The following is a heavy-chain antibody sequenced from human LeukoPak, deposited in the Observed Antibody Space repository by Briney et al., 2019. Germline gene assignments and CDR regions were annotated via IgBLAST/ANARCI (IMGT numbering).Heavy chain of an antibody. Sequence: SQILSLTCAISGDSVSSNSATWNWIRQSPSGGLEWLGRAYYRSKWYIDYAASVKSRITISPDTSKNQFSLQLNSVTPDDTAVYYCTRAPHDWGSDCWGRGTLVTVSS. D-gene: IGHD3-9*01. V-gene: IGHV6-1*01. CDR3: TRAPHDWGSDC. CDR2: AYYRSKWYI. J-gene: IGHJ4*02. CDR1: GDSVSSNSAT.